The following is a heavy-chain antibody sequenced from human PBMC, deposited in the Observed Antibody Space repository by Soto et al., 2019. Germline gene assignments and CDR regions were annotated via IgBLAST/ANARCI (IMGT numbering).Heavy chain of an antibody. CDR1: GYIFSDYY. V-gene: IGHV1-2*02. CDR3: ARDQMTTVTINDYYGMDD. CDR2: INPDSGGT. J-gene: IGHJ6*02. Sequence: XSVKVSCKASGYIFSDYYMHWVRQAPGQGLEWMGWINPDSGGTNYAQKFQGRVTMTRDSSITTAYMELTGLRSDDTAVYYCARDQMTTVTINDYYGMDDSGQGTTATVSS. D-gene: IGHD4-17*01.